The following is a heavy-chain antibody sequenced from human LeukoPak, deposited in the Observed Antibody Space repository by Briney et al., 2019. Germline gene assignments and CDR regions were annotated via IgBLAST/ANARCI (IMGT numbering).Heavy chain of an antibody. J-gene: IGHJ4*02. Sequence: PSEPLSLTCAVSGDSISSSNWWRWVRQPPGKGLEWIGEIYHSGSTNYNPSLKSRVTISVDKSKNHFSLKLSSVTAADTAMYYCARGRYHQPLQFDYWGQGTLVTVSP. CDR1: GDSISSSNW. CDR3: ARGRYHQPLQFDY. CDR2: IYHSGST. V-gene: IGHV4-4*02. D-gene: IGHD2-2*01.